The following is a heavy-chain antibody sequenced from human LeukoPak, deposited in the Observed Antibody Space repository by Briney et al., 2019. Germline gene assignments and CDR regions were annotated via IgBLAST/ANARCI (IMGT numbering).Heavy chain of an antibody. CDR1: GESLNGRY. V-gene: IGHV4-34*01. D-gene: IGHD3-10*01. Sequence: SETLSLTCAVYGESLNGRYWSWIRQPPGKGLEWIGEGSDSGGTKFNPSLKSRVTISADTSKNQFSLKLSSVTAADTAVYYCARGSRTVRGVIGYWGQGTLVTVSS. CDR2: GSDSGGT. CDR3: ARGSRTVRGVIGY. J-gene: IGHJ4*02.